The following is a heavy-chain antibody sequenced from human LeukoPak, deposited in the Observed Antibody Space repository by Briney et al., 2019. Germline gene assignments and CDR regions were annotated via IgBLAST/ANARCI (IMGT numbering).Heavy chain of an antibody. V-gene: IGHV3-23*01. CDR3: AKSDSSGPPPVYYYYMDV. CDR1: GFTFSSYG. J-gene: IGHJ6*03. CDR2: ISGSGGST. Sequence: PTGGSLRLSCAASGFTFSSYGMSWVRQAPGKGLEWVSAISGSGGSTYYADSVKGRFTISRDNSKNTLYLQMNSLRAEDTAVYYCAKSDSSGPPPVYYYYMDVWGKGTTVTVSS. D-gene: IGHD3-22*01.